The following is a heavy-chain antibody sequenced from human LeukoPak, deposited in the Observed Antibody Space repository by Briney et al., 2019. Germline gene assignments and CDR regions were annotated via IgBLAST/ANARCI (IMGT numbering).Heavy chain of an antibody. V-gene: IGHV3-48*01. CDR2: ISSSSSTI. D-gene: IGHD6-25*01. J-gene: IGHJ6*03. CDR3: ARDRLLGYYYYMDV. Sequence: GGSLRLSCAASGFTFSNYNMNWVRQPPGKGLEWVSYISSSSSTIYYADSVKGRFTISRDNAKNSLYLQINSLRAEDTAVYYCARDRLLGYYYYMDVWGKGTTVTVSS. CDR1: GFTFSNYN.